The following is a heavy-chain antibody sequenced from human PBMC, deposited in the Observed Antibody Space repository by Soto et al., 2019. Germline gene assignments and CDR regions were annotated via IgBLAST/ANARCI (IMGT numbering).Heavy chain of an antibody. CDR1: GFTFSSYD. CDR2: IGTASDT. V-gene: IGHV3-13*01. D-gene: IGHD4-17*01. J-gene: IGHJ6*02. Sequence: ESGGGLVQPGGCLRLSCAASGFTFSSYDMHWVRQTTGSGLEGVSSIGTASDTYYPGSVKGRFTISRENDKNSLYLQMNSLTAGDTAVYYCARGAYGGYTPRYGMDVWGQGTTVTVSS. CDR3: ARGAYGGYTPRYGMDV.